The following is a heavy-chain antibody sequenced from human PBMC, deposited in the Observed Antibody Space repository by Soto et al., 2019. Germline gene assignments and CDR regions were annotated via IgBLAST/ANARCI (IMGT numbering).Heavy chain of an antibody. Sequence: PSETLSLTCAVYGGSFSGYYWSWIRQPPGKGLEWIGEINHSGSTNYNPSLKSRVTISVDTSKNQFSLKLSSVTAADTAVYFCARTEYSSGWYKAAFDIWGQGTMVTVSS. CDR1: GGSFSGYY. J-gene: IGHJ3*02. V-gene: IGHV4-34*01. D-gene: IGHD6-19*01. CDR3: ARTEYSSGWYKAAFDI. CDR2: INHSGST.